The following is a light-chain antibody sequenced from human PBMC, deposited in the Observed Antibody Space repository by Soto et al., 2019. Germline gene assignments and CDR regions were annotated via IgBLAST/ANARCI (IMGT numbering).Light chain of an antibody. CDR2: DAS. Sequence: EIVLTQSPATLSLSPGERATLSCRASQSVSSYLAWYQQKPGQAPRLLIYDASNRATGIPARFSGIRSGTDFPLTSSSLVPEDFAVYYCQQRNNWVTFGQGTRLEIK. CDR1: QSVSSY. J-gene: IGKJ5*01. CDR3: QQRNNWVT. V-gene: IGKV3-11*01.